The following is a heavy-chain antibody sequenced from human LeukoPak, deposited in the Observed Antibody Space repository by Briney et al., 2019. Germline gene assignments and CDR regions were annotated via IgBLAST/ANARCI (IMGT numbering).Heavy chain of an antibody. V-gene: IGHV3-9*01. Sequence: GGSLRLSCAASGFPFDEYAMNWVRQAPGRGLEWVSNIDWKTGVIVYADSVKGRFTVSRDNAKTSLYLQMNSLRAEDTALYYCAMESRIAVSGIDYWGQGTLVTVSS. D-gene: IGHD6-19*01. J-gene: IGHJ4*02. CDR1: GFPFDEYA. CDR3: AMESRIAVSGIDY. CDR2: IDWKTGVI.